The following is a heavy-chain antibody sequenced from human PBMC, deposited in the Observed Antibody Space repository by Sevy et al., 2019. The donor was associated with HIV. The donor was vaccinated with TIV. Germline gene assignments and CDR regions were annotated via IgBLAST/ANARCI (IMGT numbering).Heavy chain of an antibody. J-gene: IGHJ6*02. Sequence: GGSLRLSCAASGFTFSSYWMHWVRQAPGKGLVWVSRINSDGSSTSYADSGKGRFTISRDNAKNTLYLQMNSLRAEDTAVYYCARGLHYYDSSGYSYYYGMDVWGQGTTVTVSS. D-gene: IGHD3-22*01. CDR1: GFTFSSYW. CDR3: ARGLHYYDSSGYSYYYGMDV. CDR2: INSDGSST. V-gene: IGHV3-74*01.